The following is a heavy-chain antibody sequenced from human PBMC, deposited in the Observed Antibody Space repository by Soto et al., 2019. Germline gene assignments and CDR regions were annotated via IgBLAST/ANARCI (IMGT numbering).Heavy chain of an antibody. CDR1: GFTFRGYW. Sequence: EVQLAESGGGLVQPGGSLRLSCVASGFTFRGYWMHWIRQVPGKGMIWVSRINGDGSYTNYADSVKGRFTIYRDNSKNTLYLPMHSLRAEDTAVYYCARDRGGYSSDYLGQGTLVTVSS. CDR2: INGDGSYT. J-gene: IGHJ4*02. V-gene: IGHV3-74*01. D-gene: IGHD2-15*01. CDR3: ARDRGGYSSDY.